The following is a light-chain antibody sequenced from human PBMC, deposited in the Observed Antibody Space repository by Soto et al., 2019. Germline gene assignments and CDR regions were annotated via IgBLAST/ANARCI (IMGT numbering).Light chain of an antibody. Sequence: ETVMTQSPATLSVSPGERATLSCRASQRVSTNLAWYQQKPGQSPRLLIYRASTRATDIPARFSGSGSGTEFTLTISSLQSEDFAVYYCQQRASWPPFTFGQGTKLEV. CDR2: RAS. CDR3: QQRASWPPFT. J-gene: IGKJ2*01. V-gene: IGKV3-15*01. CDR1: QRVSTN.